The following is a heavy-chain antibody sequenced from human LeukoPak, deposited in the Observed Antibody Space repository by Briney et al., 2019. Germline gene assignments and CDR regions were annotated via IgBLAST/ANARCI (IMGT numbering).Heavy chain of an antibody. CDR2: MNPNSGNT. V-gene: IGHV1-8*01. CDR3: ARGKRYSGYDLMD. D-gene: IGHD5-12*01. Sequence: ASVKVSCKASGYTFTSYDINWVRQATGQGLEWMGWMNPNSGNTGYAQKFQGRVTMTRNTSISTAYMKLSSLRSEDTAVYYCARGKRYSGYDLMDWGQGTLVTVSS. CDR1: GYTFTSYD. J-gene: IGHJ4*02.